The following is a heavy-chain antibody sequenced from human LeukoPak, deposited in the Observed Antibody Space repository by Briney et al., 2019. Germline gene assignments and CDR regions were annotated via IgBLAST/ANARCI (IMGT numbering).Heavy chain of an antibody. CDR2: INSDGSST. CDR1: GFTFSSYW. CDR3: ARAGTGYDDFWSGYYTSVYFDY. J-gene: IGHJ4*02. D-gene: IGHD3-3*01. Sequence: GGSLRLSCAAYGFTFSSYWMHWVRQAPGKGLVWVSRINSDGSSTSYADSVKGRFTTSRDNAKNTLYLQMNSLRAEDTAVYYCARAGTGYDDFWSGYYTSVYFDYWRQGTLVTVSS. V-gene: IGHV3-74*01.